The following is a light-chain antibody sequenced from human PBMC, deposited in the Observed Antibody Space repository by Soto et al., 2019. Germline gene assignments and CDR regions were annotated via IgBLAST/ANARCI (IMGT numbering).Light chain of an antibody. Sequence: QSALTQPASVSGSPGQSITISCTGTSSDVGGYNYVSWYQQHPGKAPKLMIYDVSNRPSGVSNRFSGSKSGNTAALTISGRQAEDEADYYCSSYNTSSSLVVFGGGTKLTVL. J-gene: IGLJ2*01. CDR1: SSDVGGYNY. CDR3: SSYNTSSSLVV. CDR2: DVS. V-gene: IGLV2-14*01.